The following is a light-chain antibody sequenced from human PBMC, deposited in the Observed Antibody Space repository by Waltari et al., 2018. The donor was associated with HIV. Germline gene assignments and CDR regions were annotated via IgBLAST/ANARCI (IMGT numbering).Light chain of an antibody. Sequence: QSVLTQPPSASGTPGQRVTISCSGSSSKIGSNTVNWYQHPPGTAPKLLIYVNKRRPSWVLDRFACSKSGTSASLAISGLQSEYDADYYCAACHDSLNGSLVFGGGTKLTVL. CDR3: AACHDSLNGSLV. CDR2: VNK. CDR1: SSKIGSNT. J-gene: IGLJ3*02. V-gene: IGLV1-44*01.